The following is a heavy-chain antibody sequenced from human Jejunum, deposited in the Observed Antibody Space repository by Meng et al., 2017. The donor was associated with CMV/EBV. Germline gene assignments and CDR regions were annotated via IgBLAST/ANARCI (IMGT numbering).Heavy chain of an antibody. CDR2: INPSGGST. CDR3: ARDEGGWLTAPDY. Sequence: QVQLVKSGAEVKKPGASVKVSCKASGYTFTTYYMHWVRQAPGQGLEWMGIINPSGGSTSYAQNFQGRVTMTRDTSTSTVYMELSSLRSEDTAVYYCARDEGGWLTAPDYWGQGTLVTVSS. D-gene: IGHD5-24*01. J-gene: IGHJ4*02. V-gene: IGHV1-46*01. CDR1: GYTFTTYY.